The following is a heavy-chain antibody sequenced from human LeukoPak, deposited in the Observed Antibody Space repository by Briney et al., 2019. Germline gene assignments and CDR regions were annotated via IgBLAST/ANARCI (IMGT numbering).Heavy chain of an antibody. J-gene: IGHJ3*02. D-gene: IGHD2-15*01. CDR2: IKQGGSEK. Sequence: GGSLRLSCAASGFTFSNYWMSWVRQAPGKGLEWVANIKQGGSEKYYVDSVKGRFTISRDNAKNSLYLQMNSLRAEDTAVYYCARGDMRQYAFDIWGQGTMVTVSS. V-gene: IGHV3-7*04. CDR3: ARGDMRQYAFDI. CDR1: GFTFSNYW.